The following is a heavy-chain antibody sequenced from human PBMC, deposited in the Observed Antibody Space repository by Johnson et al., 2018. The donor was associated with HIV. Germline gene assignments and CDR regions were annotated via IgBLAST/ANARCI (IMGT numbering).Heavy chain of an antibody. Sequence: VQLVESGGGLVQPGGSLRLSCAASGFIISSYWMTWVRQAPGKGLEWVANIKKDGSEKYYVDSVKGRFTISRDNAKNSLYLQMNSLRAEDTAVYYCASLVGSSSGEAFDIWGPGTMVTVSS. V-gene: IGHV3-7*05. D-gene: IGHD6-6*01. J-gene: IGHJ3*02. CDR1: GFIISSYW. CDR3: ASLVGSSSGEAFDI. CDR2: IKKDGSEK.